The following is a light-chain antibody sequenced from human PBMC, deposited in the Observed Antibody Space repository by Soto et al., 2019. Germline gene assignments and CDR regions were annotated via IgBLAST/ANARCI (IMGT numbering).Light chain of an antibody. CDR2: STS. Sequence: QSVLTQPPSASGTPGQIVAISCSGSSSNIGSNTVTWYQQLPGTAPQLLIYSTSQRSSGVPGRFSGSKSGASASLSISGLQSEDEADYYCAAWDDRLDVYVFGTGTKGTVL. CDR1: SSNIGSNT. J-gene: IGLJ1*01. CDR3: AAWDDRLDVYV. V-gene: IGLV1-44*01.